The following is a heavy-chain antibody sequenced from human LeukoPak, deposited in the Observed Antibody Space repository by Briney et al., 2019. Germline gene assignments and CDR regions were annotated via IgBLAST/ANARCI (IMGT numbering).Heavy chain of an antibody. D-gene: IGHD2-15*01. V-gene: IGHV3-23*01. J-gene: IGHJ4*02. CDR2: ISGSGGST. CDR3: AKGWVVAGTSGIQVCFDY. CDR1: GFTFSSYA. Sequence: GGSLRLSCAASGFTFSSYAMSWVRQTPGKGLEWVSAISGSGGSTYYADSVKGRFTISRDNSKNTLYLQMNSLRAEDTAVYYCAKGWVVAGTSGIQVCFDYWGQGTLVTVSS.